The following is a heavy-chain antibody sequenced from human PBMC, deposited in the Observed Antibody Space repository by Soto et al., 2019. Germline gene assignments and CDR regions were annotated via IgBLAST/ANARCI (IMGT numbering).Heavy chain of an antibody. CDR2: ITRDGYNK. CDR1: GFIFKNYA. J-gene: IGHJ4*02. Sequence: HPGGSLRLSCAGSGFIFKNYALNWVRQAPGKGLEWVASITRDGYNKYYADSVKGRFTISRDNSRDTLSLQMTALTIEDSSVYYCTKSSGGSSSVGMDYWGQGTRVTVSS. D-gene: IGHD6-6*01. CDR3: TKSSGGSSSVGMDY. V-gene: IGHV3-30*04.